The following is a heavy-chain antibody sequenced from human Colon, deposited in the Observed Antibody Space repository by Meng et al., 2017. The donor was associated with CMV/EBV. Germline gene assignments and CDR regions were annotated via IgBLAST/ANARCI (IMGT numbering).Heavy chain of an antibody. CDR3: SRDRGHYDSGTAYVDY. V-gene: IGHV3-33*01. Sequence: GLHFSSYGFRWVRQTPGKGLGWVTVIWYDGSRKYYADSVKGRYTISRDNSNTVYLQMNTLRAEDTAVYYCSRDRGHYDSGTAYVDYWGQGTLVTVSS. CDR2: IWYDGSRK. J-gene: IGHJ4*02. CDR1: GLHFSSYG. D-gene: IGHD3-22*01.